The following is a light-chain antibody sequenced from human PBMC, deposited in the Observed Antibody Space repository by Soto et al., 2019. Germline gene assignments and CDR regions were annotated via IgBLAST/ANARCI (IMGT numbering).Light chain of an antibody. CDR3: AAWDDSLNYV. J-gene: IGLJ1*01. CDR1: SSNIGSNT. V-gene: IGLV1-44*01. CDR2: SNN. Sequence: QSVLTQPPSASGTPGQRVTISCSGSSSNIGSNTVNWYQQLPGTAPKLLIYSNNQRPSGVPDRFSGAKSGNSASLAISGLQSEDEADYYCAAWDDSLNYVFGTGTKLTVL.